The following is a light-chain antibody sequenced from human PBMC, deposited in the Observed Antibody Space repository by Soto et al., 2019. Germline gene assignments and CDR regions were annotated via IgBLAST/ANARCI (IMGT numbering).Light chain of an antibody. CDR1: SCDVGGYNY. J-gene: IGLJ1*01. V-gene: IGLV2-14*03. Sequence: QSVLTQPASVSGSPGQSIAISCTETSCDVGGYNYVSWYQQHPGKAPKLMIYDVTNRPSGVSNRFSGSKSGNTASLTISGLQAEDEADYYCSSYTSSTTSVFGTGTKVTVL. CDR2: DVT. CDR3: SSYTSSTTSV.